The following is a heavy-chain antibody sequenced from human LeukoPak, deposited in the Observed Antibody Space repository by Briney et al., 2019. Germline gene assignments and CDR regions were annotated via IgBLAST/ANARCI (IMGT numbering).Heavy chain of an antibody. D-gene: IGHD6-13*01. CDR2: MNPNSGNT. J-gene: IGHJ5*02. CDR3: ARGWGSSSWYWFDP. V-gene: IGHV1-8*01. Sequence: ASVKVSCKASGYTFTSYDINWVRQATGQGLEWMGWMNPNSGNTGYAQKFQGRVTMTRNTSISTAYMELSSLRSEDTAVYYCARGWGSSSWYWFDPWAREPWSPSPQ. CDR1: GYTFTSYD.